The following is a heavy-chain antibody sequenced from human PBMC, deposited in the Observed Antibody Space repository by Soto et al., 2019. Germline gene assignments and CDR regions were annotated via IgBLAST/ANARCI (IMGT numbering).Heavy chain of an antibody. CDR2: IYYSGST. CDR3: ARHSPDSDWLSQFDY. J-gene: IGHJ4*02. V-gene: IGHV4-61*08. Sequence: PSETLSLTCTVSGGSISSGGYYWSWIRQHPGKGLEWIGYIYYSGSTDYDPSLKSRVTISVDTSKNQFPLKLSSVTAADTAVYYCARHSPDSDWLSQFDYWGQGTLVTVSS. CDR1: GGSISSGGYY. D-gene: IGHD3-9*01.